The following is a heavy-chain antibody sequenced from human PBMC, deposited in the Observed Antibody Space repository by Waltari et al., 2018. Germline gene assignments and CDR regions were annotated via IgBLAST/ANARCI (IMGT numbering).Heavy chain of an antibody. Sequence: QVQLQESGPGLVKPSETLSLTCAVSGYSISSGYYWGWTRQPPGKGLEWIGSIYHSGSTYYNPSLKSRVTISVDTSKNQFSLKLSSVTAADTAVYYCARHIVATNWFDPWGQGTLVTVSS. V-gene: IGHV4-38-2*01. D-gene: IGHD5-12*01. J-gene: IGHJ5*02. CDR1: GYSISSGYY. CDR3: ARHIVATNWFDP. CDR2: IYHSGST.